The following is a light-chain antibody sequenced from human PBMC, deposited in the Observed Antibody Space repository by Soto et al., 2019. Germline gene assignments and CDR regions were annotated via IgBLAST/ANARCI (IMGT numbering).Light chain of an antibody. J-gene: IGLJ2*01. CDR2: DVS. CDR1: SSDVGGYNY. Sequence: QSALTQPASVSGSPGQSITISCTGTSSDVGGYNYGSWYQQHPGKAPKLMIYDVSNRPSGVSNRFSGSKSGNTASLTISGLQAEDEADYYCSSYTSSSTSVVFGGGTKLTVL. CDR3: SSYTSSSTSVV. V-gene: IGLV2-14*01.